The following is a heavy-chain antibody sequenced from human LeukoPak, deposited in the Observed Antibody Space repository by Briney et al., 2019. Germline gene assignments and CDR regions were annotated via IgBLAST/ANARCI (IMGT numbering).Heavy chain of an antibody. J-gene: IGHJ4*02. V-gene: IGHV3-23*01. CDR2: ISGSGGST. CDR1: GGTFSSYA. Sequence: SCKASGGTFSSYAMSWVRQAPGKGLEWVSAISGSGGSTYYADSVKGRFTISRDNSKNTLYLQMNSLRAEDTAVYYCAQGYYDSSGYYYLGYWGQGTLVTVSS. CDR3: AQGYYDSSGYYYLGY. D-gene: IGHD3-22*01.